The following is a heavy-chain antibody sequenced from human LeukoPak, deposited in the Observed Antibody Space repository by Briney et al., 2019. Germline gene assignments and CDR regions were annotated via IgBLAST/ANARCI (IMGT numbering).Heavy chain of an antibody. Sequence: ASVKVSYKASGYTFNGYIHWVRQAPGQGLEWMGWINPNSGVTNYPQKFQGRVTMTRETSISTASMELSRLRSDDTAVYYCARGPERLYYFDYWGQGTLVTVSS. V-gene: IGHV1-2*02. CDR3: ARGPERLYYFDY. J-gene: IGHJ4*02. D-gene: IGHD5-24*01. CDR1: GYTFNGY. CDR2: INPNSGVT.